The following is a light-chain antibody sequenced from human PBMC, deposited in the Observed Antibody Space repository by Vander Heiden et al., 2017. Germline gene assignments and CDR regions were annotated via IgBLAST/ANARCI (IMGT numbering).Light chain of an antibody. Sequence: SYVLTQPPSVSVAPRQTARITCGGNNIGRKSVHWNQQKPGQAPVLVVYDDSDRPSGIPERFSGSNSGNTATLTISRVEAGDEADYYCQVWDSDNDHVVFGGGTKLTVL. V-gene: IGLV3-21*02. CDR2: DDS. J-gene: IGLJ2*01. CDR1: NIGRKS. CDR3: QVWDSDNDHVV.